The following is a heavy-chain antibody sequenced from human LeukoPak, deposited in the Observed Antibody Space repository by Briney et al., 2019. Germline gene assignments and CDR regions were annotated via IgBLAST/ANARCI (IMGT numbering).Heavy chain of an antibody. V-gene: IGHV3-48*04. D-gene: IGHD6-19*01. J-gene: IGHJ4*02. CDR3: ARERGGSGSFY. CDR1: GFTFSSYS. CDR2: ISSSSTI. Sequence: PGGSLRLSCAASGFTFSSYSMNWVRQAPGKGLEWVSYISSSSTIYYADSVKGRFTISRDNAKNSLYLQMNSLRAEDTAVYYCARERGGSGSFYWGQGTLVTVSS.